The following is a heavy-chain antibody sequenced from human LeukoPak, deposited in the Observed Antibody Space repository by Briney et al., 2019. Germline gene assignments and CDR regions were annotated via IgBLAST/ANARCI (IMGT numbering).Heavy chain of an antibody. D-gene: IGHD6-19*01. V-gene: IGHV3-23*01. Sequence: GGSLRLSCAASAFIFSNYALSWVRQAPGKGLEWVSGISGCGGVTYYADSVKGRFTISRDNSKNTLYLQMNSLRAEDTAVYYCAKADKIAVAGIGYFDYWGQGTLVTVSS. CDR1: AFIFSNYA. CDR3: AKADKIAVAGIGYFDY. CDR2: ISGCGGVT. J-gene: IGHJ4*02.